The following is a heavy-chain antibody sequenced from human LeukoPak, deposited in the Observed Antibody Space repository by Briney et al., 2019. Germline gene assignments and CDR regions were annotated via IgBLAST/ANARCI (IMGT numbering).Heavy chain of an antibody. CDR2: IYHSGST. J-gene: IGHJ4*02. CDR1: GGSISSGDYY. Sequence: SQTLSLTCTVSGGSISSGDYYWSWIRQPPGKGLEWIGQIYHSGSTYYNPSLKSRVTISVDRSKNQFSLKLSSVTAADTAVYYCARGVGYFDFWGQGTLVTVSS. CDR3: ARGVGYFDF. V-gene: IGHV4-30-4*08. D-gene: IGHD1-26*01.